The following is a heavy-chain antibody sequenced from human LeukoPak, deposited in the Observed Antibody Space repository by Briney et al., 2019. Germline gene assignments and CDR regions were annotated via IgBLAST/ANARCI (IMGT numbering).Heavy chain of an antibody. Sequence: SDTLSLTCTVSGVSISSYYWSWIRQPAGKGLEWIGYIYYSGSTNYNPSLKSRVTISVDTSKNQFSLKLSSVTAADTAVYYCARDTWDYGGVYYFDYWGQGTLVTVSS. J-gene: IGHJ4*02. V-gene: IGHV4-59*01. CDR3: ARDTWDYGGVYYFDY. D-gene: IGHD4-23*01. CDR1: GVSISSYY. CDR2: IYYSGST.